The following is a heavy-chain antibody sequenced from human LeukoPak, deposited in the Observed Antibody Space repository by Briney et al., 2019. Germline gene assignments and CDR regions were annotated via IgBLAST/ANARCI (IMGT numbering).Heavy chain of an antibody. J-gene: IGHJ4*02. CDR3: ARDAGYGGNSDY. V-gene: IGHV3-7*01. CDR2: INKDGSDK. Sequence: PGGSLRLSCAASGFTFNMYWMTWVRQAPGKGLELVAYINKDGSDKYYVDSVKGRFTVSRDNAKNSLYLQMNSLRAEDTAVYYCARDAGYGGNSDYWGQGTLVTVSS. CDR1: GFTFNMYW. D-gene: IGHD4-23*01.